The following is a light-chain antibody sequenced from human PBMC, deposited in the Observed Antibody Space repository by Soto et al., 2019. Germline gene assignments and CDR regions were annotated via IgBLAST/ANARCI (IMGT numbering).Light chain of an antibody. CDR1: SSDVGASDF. V-gene: IGLV2-14*01. J-gene: IGLJ1*01. CDR2: EIS. CDR3: SSYAGSSNV. Sequence: QSALTQPASVSESPGQSITISCTGTSSDVGASDFVSWYQQHPGKAPELIIYEISNRPSGVSSRFSGSKSGNTASLTISGLQAEDEADYYCSSYAGSSNVFGTGTKLTVL.